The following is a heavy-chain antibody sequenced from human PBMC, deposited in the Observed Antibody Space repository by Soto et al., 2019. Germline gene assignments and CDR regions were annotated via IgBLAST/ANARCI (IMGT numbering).Heavy chain of an antibody. CDR2: ISGGSDAI. Sequence: GGPIRDPCAAVGFTLTNPGINRVRKDQGKGLEWISYISGGSDAIYYADSVKGRFTISRDNAKNSLYLQMNSLRAEDTAIYYCSRDPAATITTRVRWFDPWGQGTLVNVSS. V-gene: IGHV3-48*01. J-gene: IGHJ5*02. CDR1: GFTLTNPG. CDR3: SRDPAATITTRVRWFDP. D-gene: IGHD4-4*01.